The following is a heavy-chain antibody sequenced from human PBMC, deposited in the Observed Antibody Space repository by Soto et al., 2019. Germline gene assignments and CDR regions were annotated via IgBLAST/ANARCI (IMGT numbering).Heavy chain of an antibody. J-gene: IGHJ4*02. Sequence: SLRLSCAASGFTFSGYGMHWVRQAPGKGLEWVAVISYDGSNKYYADSVKGRFTISRDNSKNTLYLQMNSLRAEDTAVYYCAKDARNIVVVVAATHPDYWGQGTLVTVSS. CDR2: ISYDGSNK. CDR1: GFTFSGYG. D-gene: IGHD2-15*01. V-gene: IGHV3-30*18. CDR3: AKDARNIVVVVAATHPDY.